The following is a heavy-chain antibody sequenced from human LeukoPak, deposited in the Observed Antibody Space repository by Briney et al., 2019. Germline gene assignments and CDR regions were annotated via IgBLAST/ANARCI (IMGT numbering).Heavy chain of an antibody. J-gene: IGHJ4*02. D-gene: IGHD5-12*01. CDR1: GFTFSSYS. Sequence: GGSLRLSCAASGFTFSSYSMNWVRQAPGKGLVWVSRIKPDGSSISYADSVKGRFTISRDNAKNTLYLQMNTLRAEDTAVYYCATLYGGSTDYWGQGTLVTVSS. V-gene: IGHV3-74*01. CDR2: IKPDGSSI. CDR3: ATLYGGSTDY.